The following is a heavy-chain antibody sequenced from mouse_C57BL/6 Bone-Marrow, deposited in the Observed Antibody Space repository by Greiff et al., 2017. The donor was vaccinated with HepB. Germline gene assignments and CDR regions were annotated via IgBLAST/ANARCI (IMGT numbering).Heavy chain of an antibody. D-gene: IGHD1-1*01. V-gene: IGHV1-58*01. Sequence: VQLQQSGAELVRPGSSVKMSCKTSGYTFTSYGINWVKQRPGQGLEWIGYIYIGNGYTEYNEKFKGKATLTSYTSSSTAYMQLSSLTSEDSAIYFCAVYYYGSRGYWYFDVWGTGTTVTVSS. CDR3: AVYYYGSRGYWYFDV. CDR1: GYTFTSYG. CDR2: IYIGNGYT. J-gene: IGHJ1*03.